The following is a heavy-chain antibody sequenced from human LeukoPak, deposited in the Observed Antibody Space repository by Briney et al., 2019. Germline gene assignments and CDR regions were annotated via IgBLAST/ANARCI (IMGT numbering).Heavy chain of an antibody. J-gene: IGHJ4*02. D-gene: IGHD3-22*01. Sequence: GASVRVSCKASGDTFNSYIISWVRQAPGRGLEWMGRITPILGIANYAQKFRGRVTITADKSTSTAYMDLSSLRSEDTAVYYCARARYYYESSGYYDYFDYWGQGTLVTVSS. CDR2: ITPILGIA. CDR3: ARARYYYESSGYYDYFDY. V-gene: IGHV1-69*02. CDR1: GDTFNSYI.